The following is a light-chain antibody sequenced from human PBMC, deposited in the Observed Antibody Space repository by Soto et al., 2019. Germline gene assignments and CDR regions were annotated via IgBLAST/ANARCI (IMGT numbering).Light chain of an antibody. Sequence: QSVLTQPASVSGSPGQSITIPCTGTSSDVGGYNYVSWYQQHPGKAPKLMIYEVSNRPSGVSNRLSGSKSGTSASLAISGLQFEDEADYHCSSWDDNLDAEVFGAGTKVTVL. CDR2: EVS. CDR1: SSDVGGYNY. CDR3: SSWDDNLDAEV. J-gene: IGLJ1*01. V-gene: IGLV2-14*01.